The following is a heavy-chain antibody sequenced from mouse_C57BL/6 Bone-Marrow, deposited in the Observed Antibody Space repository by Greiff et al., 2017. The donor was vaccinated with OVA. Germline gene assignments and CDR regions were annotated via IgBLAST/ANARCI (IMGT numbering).Heavy chain of an antibody. D-gene: IGHD1-1*01. Sequence: QEQLKESGAELARPGASVKLSCKASGYTFTSYGISWVKQRTGQGLEWIGEIYPRSGNTYYNEKFKGKATLTADKSSSTAYMELRSLTSEDSAVYFCARRDYGSFYFDYWGQGTTLTVSS. CDR2: IYPRSGNT. CDR3: ARRDYGSFYFDY. J-gene: IGHJ2*01. CDR1: GYTFTSYG. V-gene: IGHV1-81*01.